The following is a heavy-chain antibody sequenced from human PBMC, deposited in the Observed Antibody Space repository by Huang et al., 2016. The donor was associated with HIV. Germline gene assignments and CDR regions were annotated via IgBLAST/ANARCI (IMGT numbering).Heavy chain of an antibody. V-gene: IGHV3-30*02. CDR3: AKGGAGYHNGPEY. CDR1: GFTVSTFG. J-gene: IGHJ4*02. Sequence: QVRLVESWGGVVQPGGSLTLSCEASGFTVSTFGMHWVRQAPGKGLEWVEHIRFDGKKKVYEESLKGRFTICRENSKNTVYLEMNSLTGEDTAMYFCAKGGAGYHNGPEYWGQGTQVIVS. CDR2: IRFDGKKK. D-gene: IGHD2-8*01.